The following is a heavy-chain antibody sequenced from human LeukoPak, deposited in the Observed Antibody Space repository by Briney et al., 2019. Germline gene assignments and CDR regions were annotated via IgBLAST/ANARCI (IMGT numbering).Heavy chain of an antibody. J-gene: IGHJ6*02. V-gene: IGHV3-49*04. CDR3: TRADYGDYGWIQYYYYGMDV. CDR1: GFTFGDYA. Sequence: PGGSLRLSCAASGFTFGDYAMSWVRQAPGKGLEWVGFIRSKAYGGTTEYAASVKGRFTISRDDSKSIAYLQMNSLKTEDTAVYYCTRADYGDYGWIQYYYYGMDVWGQGTTVTVSS. D-gene: IGHD4-17*01. CDR2: IRSKAYGGTT.